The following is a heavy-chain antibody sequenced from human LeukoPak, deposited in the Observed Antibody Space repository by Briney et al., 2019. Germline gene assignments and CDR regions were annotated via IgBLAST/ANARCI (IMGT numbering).Heavy chain of an antibody. V-gene: IGHV4-34*01. Sequence: SETLSLTCAVYGGSFSGYYWSWIRQPPGKGLEWIGEINHSGSTNYNPSLKSRVTISVDTSKNQFSLKLSSVTAADTAVYYCARAVLRYFDWLVNAFDIWGQGTMVTVSS. D-gene: IGHD3-9*01. CDR1: GGSFSGYY. CDR3: ARAVLRYFDWLVNAFDI. CDR2: INHSGST. J-gene: IGHJ3*02.